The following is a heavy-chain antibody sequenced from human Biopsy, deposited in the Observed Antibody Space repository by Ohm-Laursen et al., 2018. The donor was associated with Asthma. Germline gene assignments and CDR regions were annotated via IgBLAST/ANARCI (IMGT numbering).Heavy chain of an antibody. V-gene: IGHV4-34*01. CDR1: GGSFSSNY. Sequence: SETLSLTCAVYGGSFSSNYWSWIRQTPGKGLEWLGDTHHSGYTNYSPSLSSRLTLSVDTSKNQFSLRLTSVTAADTAVYYCAKGSSSRLSQWELLVSGGKRAHSYYGMDVWGQGTRSLSP. CDR3: AKGSSSRLSQWELLVSGGKRAHSYYGMDV. J-gene: IGHJ6*02. D-gene: IGHD1-26*01. CDR2: THHSGYT.